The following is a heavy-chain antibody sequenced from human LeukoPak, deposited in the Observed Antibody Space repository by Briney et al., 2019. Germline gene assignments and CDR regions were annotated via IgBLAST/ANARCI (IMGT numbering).Heavy chain of an antibody. V-gene: IGHV3-33*01. Sequence: GGSLRLSCAASGFTFSSYGMHWVRQAPGKGLEWVAVIWYDGSNKYYADSVKGRFTISRDNSKNTLYLQMNSLRAEDTAVYYCARQGWGGNYFNYWGQGTLVTVSS. J-gene: IGHJ4*02. CDR3: ARQGWGGNYFNY. CDR2: IWYDGSNK. CDR1: GFTFSSYG. D-gene: IGHD3-16*01.